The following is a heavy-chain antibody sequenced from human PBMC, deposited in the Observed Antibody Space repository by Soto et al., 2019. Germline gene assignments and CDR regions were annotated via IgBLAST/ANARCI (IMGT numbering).Heavy chain of an antibody. D-gene: IGHD2-21*01. CDR3: TIGSWSGEVFDI. V-gene: IGHV1-69*02. Sequence: QVQLVQSGAEVKKPGSSVKVSCKDSGGTFNTYSMFWVRQAPGQGLEWMGRIIPMLGVRNYAQRFQDRVTITADKSTTTVHMELSSLRSEDTALYYCTIGSWSGEVFDIWGQGTMVTVSS. CDR2: IIPMLGVR. J-gene: IGHJ3*02. CDR1: GGTFNTYS.